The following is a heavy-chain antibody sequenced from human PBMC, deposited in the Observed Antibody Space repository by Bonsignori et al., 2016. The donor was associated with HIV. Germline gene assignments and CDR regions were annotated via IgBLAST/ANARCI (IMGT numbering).Heavy chain of an antibody. J-gene: IGHJ4*02. D-gene: IGHD3-9*01. Sequence: EVQLLESGGGLVQPGGSLRLSCVASGFIFSSDAMSWVRQAPGKGLEWVSHISGTGSSTFYADSVKGRFTISRDNSKNTLFLDMNSLSVEDTATYYCATDWTILNWGQGTLVTVSS. CDR2: ISGTGSST. CDR3: ATDWTILN. V-gene: IGHV3-23*01. CDR1: GFIFSSDA.